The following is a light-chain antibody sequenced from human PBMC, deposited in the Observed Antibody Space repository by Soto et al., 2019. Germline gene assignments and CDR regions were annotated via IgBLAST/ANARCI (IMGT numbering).Light chain of an antibody. Sequence: DIQMTQSPSSVSASVGDRVTITCRASQGVSSWLGWYQQKPGKAPKLLISSASTLQSGDPSMFNCSGFGTDFSLTFISLQSEDFATYYCQQANSLPRTFGQGTKVDIK. CDR3: QQANSLPRT. V-gene: IGKV1-12*01. J-gene: IGKJ1*01. CDR2: SAS. CDR1: QGVSSW.